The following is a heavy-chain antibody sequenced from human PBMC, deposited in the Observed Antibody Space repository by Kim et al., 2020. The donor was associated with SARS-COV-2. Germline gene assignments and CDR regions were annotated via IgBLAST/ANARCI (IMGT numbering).Heavy chain of an antibody. Sequence: SVKVSCKASGGTFSSYAISWVRQAPGQGLEWMGGIIPIFGTANYAQKFQGRVTITADESTSTAYMELSSLRSEDTAVYYCARISNYYDSSGTGNAFDIWGQGTMVTVSS. CDR3: ARISNYYDSSGTGNAFDI. CDR1: GGTFSSYA. CDR2: IIPIFGTA. D-gene: IGHD3-22*01. V-gene: IGHV1-69*13. J-gene: IGHJ3*02.